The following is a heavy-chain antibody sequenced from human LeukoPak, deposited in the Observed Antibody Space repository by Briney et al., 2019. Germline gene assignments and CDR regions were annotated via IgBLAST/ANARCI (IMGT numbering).Heavy chain of an antibody. V-gene: IGHV3-23*01. CDR1: GFTFSSYA. D-gene: IGHD2-15*01. J-gene: IGHJ3*02. Sequence: SGGSLRLSCAASGFTFSSYAMSWVRQAPGKGLEWVSAIRGSGGSTYYADSVKGRFTISRDNSKNTLYLQMNSLRAEDTAVYYCAKDRRIVHDAFDIWGQGTMVTVSS. CDR3: AKDRRIVHDAFDI. CDR2: IRGSGGST.